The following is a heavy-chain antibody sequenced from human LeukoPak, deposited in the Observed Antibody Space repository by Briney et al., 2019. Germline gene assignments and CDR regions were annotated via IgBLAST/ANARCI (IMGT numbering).Heavy chain of an antibody. CDR1: GYTFTSYY. D-gene: IGHD5-12*01. Sequence: ASVKVSCKASGYTFTSYYMHWVRQAPGQGLEWMGIINPSGGSTSYAQKFQGRVTMTRDTSTSTVYMELSSLRSEDTAVCYCARDLEETGYSGYEVMSEVNDYWGQGTLVTVSS. CDR3: ARDLEETGYSGYEVMSEVNDY. J-gene: IGHJ4*02. V-gene: IGHV1-46*01. CDR2: INPSGGST.